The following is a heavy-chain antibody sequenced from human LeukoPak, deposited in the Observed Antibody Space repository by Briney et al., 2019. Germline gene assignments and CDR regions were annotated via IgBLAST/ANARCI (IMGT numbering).Heavy chain of an antibody. Sequence: GGSLRLSCAASGFTFSSYEMNWVRQAPGKGLEWVSAISGSGGSTYYADSVKGRFTISRDNSKNTLYLQMNSLRAEDTAVYYCATYRQVLLPFESWGQGTLVTVSS. CDR2: ISGSGGST. J-gene: IGHJ4*02. V-gene: IGHV3-23*01. D-gene: IGHD2-8*02. CDR3: ATYRQVLLPFES. CDR1: GFTFSSYE.